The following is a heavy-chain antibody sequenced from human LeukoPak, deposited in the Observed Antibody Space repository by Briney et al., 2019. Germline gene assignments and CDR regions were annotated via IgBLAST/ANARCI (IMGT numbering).Heavy chain of an antibody. D-gene: IGHD2-15*01. CDR3: ANQYSYCSGGSCAVAGMDV. CDR2: ISGSGGST. J-gene: IGHJ6*02. CDR1: GFTFSSYA. Sequence: GGSLRLSCAASGFTFSSYAMSWVRQAPGKGLEWFSAISGSGGSTYYADSVKGRFTISRDYSKNTLYLQMNSLRAEDTAVYYCANQYSYCSGGSCAVAGMDVWGQGTTVTVSS. V-gene: IGHV3-23*01.